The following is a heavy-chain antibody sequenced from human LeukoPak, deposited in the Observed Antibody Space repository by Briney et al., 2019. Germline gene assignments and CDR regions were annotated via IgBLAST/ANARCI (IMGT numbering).Heavy chain of an antibody. CDR2: INHSGST. CDR3: ARLGFAGGVRGVIPKRPFDY. D-gene: IGHD3-10*01. J-gene: IGHJ4*02. CDR1: GGSFSGYY. V-gene: IGHV4-34*01. Sequence: SETLSLTCAVYGGSFSGYYWSWIRQPPGKGLEWIGEINHSGSTNYNPSLKSRVTISVDTSKNQFSLKLSSVTAADTAVYYCARLGFAGGVRGVIPKRPFDYWGQGTLVTVSS.